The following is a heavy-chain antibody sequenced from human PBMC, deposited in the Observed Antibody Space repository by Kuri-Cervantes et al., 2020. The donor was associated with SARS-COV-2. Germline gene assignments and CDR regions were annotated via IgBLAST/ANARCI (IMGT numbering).Heavy chain of an antibody. CDR3: ARLGGYDPYNWFDP. D-gene: IGHD1-26*01. CDR1: GGSISSGGYS. J-gene: IGHJ5*02. CDR2: IYTSGST. V-gene: IGHV4-61*02. Sequence: SQTLSLTCAVSGGSISSGGYSWSWIRQPAGKGLEWIGRIYTSGSTNYNPSLKSRVTMSVDTSKNQFSLKLSSVTAADTAVYYCARLGGYDPYNWFDPWGQGTLVTVSS.